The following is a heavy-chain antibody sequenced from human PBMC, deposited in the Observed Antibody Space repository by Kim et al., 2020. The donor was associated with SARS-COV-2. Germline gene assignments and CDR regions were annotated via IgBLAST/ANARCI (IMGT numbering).Heavy chain of an antibody. D-gene: IGHD3-22*01. CDR1: GGSFSGYY. V-gene: IGHV4-34*01. CDR3: ARGLYYYDSSGYSPNLYFDY. J-gene: IGHJ4*02. CDR2: INHSGST. Sequence: SETLSLTCAVYGGSFSGYYWSWIRQPPGKGLEWIGEINHSGSTNYNPSLKSRVTISVDTSKNQFSLKLSSVTAADTAVYYCARGLYYYDSSGYSPNLYFDYWGQGTLVTVSS.